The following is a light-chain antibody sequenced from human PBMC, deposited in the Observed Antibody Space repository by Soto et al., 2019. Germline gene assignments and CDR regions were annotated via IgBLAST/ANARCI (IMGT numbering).Light chain of an antibody. Sequence: EIVLTQSPGTLSLSPGERATLSCRASQSVSSNFLAWYQQKPGQAPRLLIHGASSRATGIPDRFSASGSGTDFTLSIGRLQPEDFAVYYCQQYGTSPPITFGQGTRLEIK. CDR1: QSVSSNF. CDR3: QQYGTSPPIT. J-gene: IGKJ5*01. V-gene: IGKV3-20*01. CDR2: GAS.